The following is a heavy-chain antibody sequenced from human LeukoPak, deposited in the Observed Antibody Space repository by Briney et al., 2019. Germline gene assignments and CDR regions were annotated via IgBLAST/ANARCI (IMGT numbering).Heavy chain of an antibody. D-gene: IGHD2-21*01. V-gene: IGHV4-34*01. Sequence: SETLSLTCAVYGGSFSGYYWSWIRQPPGKGLEWIGEINHSGSTNYNPSLKSRVTISVDTSKNQSSLKLSSVAAADTAVYYCAARRGVGIFDYWGQGTLVTVSS. CDR2: INHSGST. CDR3: AARRGVGIFDY. J-gene: IGHJ4*02. CDR1: GGSFSGYY.